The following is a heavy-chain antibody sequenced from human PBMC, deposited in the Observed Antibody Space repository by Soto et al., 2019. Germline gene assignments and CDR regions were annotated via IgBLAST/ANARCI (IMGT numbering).Heavy chain of an antibody. CDR2: IYHSGST. V-gene: IGHV4-30-2*01. D-gene: IGHD2-15*01. Sequence: PSDTLSLTCAVSGGSISSGGYSWSWIRQPPGKGLEWIGYIYHSGSTYYNPSLKSRVTISVDRSKNQFSLNLSSVTAADTAVYYCARGGYCSGGSCYWFDPWGQGTLVTVSS. J-gene: IGHJ5*02. CDR3: ARGGYCSGGSCYWFDP. CDR1: GGSISSGGYS.